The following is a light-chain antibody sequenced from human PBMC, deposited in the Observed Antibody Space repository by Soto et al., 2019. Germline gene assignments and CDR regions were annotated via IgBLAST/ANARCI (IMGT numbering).Light chain of an antibody. CDR1: QSISND. Sequence: DIQMTQSPSSLSASVGDRVTITCRAIQSISNDLKWYQQKPGKAPKLLIYAASSLQSGVPSRFSGSGSGTDFTLTISSLQPEDFATYYCQQSLTAPVTFGHGTKVDI. CDR3: QQSLTAPVT. CDR2: AAS. V-gene: IGKV1-39*01. J-gene: IGKJ3*01.